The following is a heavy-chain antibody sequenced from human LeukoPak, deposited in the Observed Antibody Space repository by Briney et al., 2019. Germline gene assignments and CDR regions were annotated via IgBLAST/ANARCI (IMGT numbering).Heavy chain of an antibody. CDR3: ARVIAAAGFDY. V-gene: IGHV3-23*01. D-gene: IGHD6-13*01. Sequence: GGSLRLSCAASGFTLSSYAMSWVRQAPGKGLEWVSAISGSGGSTYYADSVKGRFTISRDNSKNTLYLQMNSLRAEDTAVYYCARVIAAAGFDYWGQGTLVTVSS. CDR1: GFTLSSYA. CDR2: ISGSGGST. J-gene: IGHJ4*02.